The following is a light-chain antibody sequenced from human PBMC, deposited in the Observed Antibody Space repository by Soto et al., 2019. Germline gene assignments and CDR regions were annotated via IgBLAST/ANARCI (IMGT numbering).Light chain of an antibody. Sequence: EIVLTQSPGTLSLSPGERATLSCRASQSVSSSYLAWYQQKPGQAPRLLIYGASGRATGIPDRFSGSGSGTDFTLTISRLEPEDFAVYYCQQYGSSHSFTFGPGTKVDIK. CDR1: QSVSSSY. CDR2: GAS. J-gene: IGKJ3*01. CDR3: QQYGSSHSFT. V-gene: IGKV3-20*01.